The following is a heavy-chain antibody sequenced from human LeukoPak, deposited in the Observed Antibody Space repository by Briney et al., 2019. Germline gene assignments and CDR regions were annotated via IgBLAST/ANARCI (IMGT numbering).Heavy chain of an antibody. CDR1: SYSISSGSY. V-gene: IGHV4-59*08. J-gene: IGHJ5*02. CDR3: ATQRSYYDFWSGYYQGNWFDP. Sequence: PSETLSLTCAVSSYSISSGSYWSWIRQPPGKGLEWIGYIYYSGSTNYNPSLKSRVTISVDTSKNQFSLKLSSVTAADTAVYYCATQRSYYDFWSGYYQGNWFDPWGQGTLVTVSS. CDR2: IYYSGST. D-gene: IGHD3-3*01.